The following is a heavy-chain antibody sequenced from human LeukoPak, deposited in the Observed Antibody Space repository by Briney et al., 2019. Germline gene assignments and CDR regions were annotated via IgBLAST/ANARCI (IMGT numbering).Heavy chain of an antibody. CDR2: IYYSGST. J-gene: IGHJ6*03. V-gene: IGHV4-39*07. CDR1: GGSISSSSYY. CDR3: ARGGRNGFRPYYYYMDV. Sequence: TSETLSLTCTVSGGSISSSSYYWGWIRQPPGKGLEWIGSIYYSGSTYYNPSLKSRVTISVDTSKNQFSLKLSSVTAADTAVYYCARGGRNGFRPYYYYMDVWGKGTTVTVSS. D-gene: IGHD2-15*01.